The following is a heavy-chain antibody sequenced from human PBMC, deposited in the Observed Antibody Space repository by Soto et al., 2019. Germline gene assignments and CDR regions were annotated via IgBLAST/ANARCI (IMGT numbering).Heavy chain of an antibody. CDR3: VRDSPYSSALYEGYFDY. V-gene: IGHV3-48*02. D-gene: IGHD3-22*01. Sequence: GGSLRLSCEGSGFTFSSYSMNWVRQTPGKGLEWVSYISSSSATIYYADSVKGRFTISRDNAKKSLYLQMNSLRDEDTAVYFCVRDSPYSSALYEGYFDYWGQGTMVTVSS. J-gene: IGHJ4*02. CDR2: ISSSSATI. CDR1: GFTFSSYS.